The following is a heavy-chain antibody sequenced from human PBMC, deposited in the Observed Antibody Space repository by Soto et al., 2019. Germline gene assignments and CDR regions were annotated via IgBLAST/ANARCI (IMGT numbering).Heavy chain of an antibody. J-gene: IGHJ6*02. V-gene: IGHV1-69*06. CDR2: IIPIFGTA. CDR3: AGTVTTVTYYYYYYGMDV. D-gene: IGHD4-4*01. CDR1: GGTFSSYA. Sequence: QVQLVQSGAEVKKPGSSVKVSCTASGGTFSSYAISWVRQAPGQGLEWMGGIIPIFGTANYAQKFQGRVTITADKSTSTAYMELSSLRSEDTAVYYCAGTVTTVTYYYYYYGMDVWGQGTTVTVSS.